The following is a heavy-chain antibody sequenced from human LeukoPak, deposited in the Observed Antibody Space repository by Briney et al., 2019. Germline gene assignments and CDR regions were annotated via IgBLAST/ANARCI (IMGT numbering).Heavy chain of an antibody. Sequence: ASVKVSCKASGYTFTSYYMHWVRQAPGQGREWMGIINPSGGSTTYAQKFQGRVTMTRDTSTSTVYMELSSLRSEDTAVYYCARAYCGGDCSLDYWGQGTLVTVSS. J-gene: IGHJ4*02. CDR1: GYTFTSYY. CDR2: INPSGGST. CDR3: ARAYCGGDCSLDY. V-gene: IGHV1-46*01. D-gene: IGHD2-21*01.